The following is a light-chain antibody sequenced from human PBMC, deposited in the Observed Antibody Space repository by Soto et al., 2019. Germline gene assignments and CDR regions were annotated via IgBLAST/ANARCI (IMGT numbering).Light chain of an antibody. CDR1: QTISSW. J-gene: IGKJ5*01. CDR3: QQNHTSSIT. V-gene: IGKV1-5*01. CDR2: DAS. Sequence: DIQMTQSPSTLSASVGDRVTITCLASQTISSWLALYQQTPGKAPNLLIYDASTLERGVPSRFSGTGSGTEFTLTIDRLQPDDFATYDCQQNHTSSITFGQGTRREI.